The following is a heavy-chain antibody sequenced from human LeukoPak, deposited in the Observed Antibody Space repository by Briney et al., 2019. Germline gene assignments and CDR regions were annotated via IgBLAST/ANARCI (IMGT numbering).Heavy chain of an antibody. D-gene: IGHD2/OR15-2a*01. CDR2: IKQDGSEK. Sequence: GGSLRLSCAASGFTFSSTWMSWVRQAPGKGLEWVANIKQDGSEKHYVDSVKGRFTISRDNAKNLLYLQMNSLRAEDTAVNYCARNRYFDYWGQGTLVTVSS. CDR3: ARNRYFDY. J-gene: IGHJ4*02. CDR1: GFTFSSTW. V-gene: IGHV3-7*01.